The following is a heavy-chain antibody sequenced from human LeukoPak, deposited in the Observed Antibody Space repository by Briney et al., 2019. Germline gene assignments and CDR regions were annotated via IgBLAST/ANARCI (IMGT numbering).Heavy chain of an antibody. CDR3: ARFDGYSSSWSFDC. D-gene: IGHD6-13*01. J-gene: IGHJ4*02. CDR1: GFTFSRYT. CDR2: TSYDGSNK. Sequence: GGSLRLSCTTSGFTFSRYTLHWVRQAPGKGLEWVAVTSYDGSNKYYADSVKGRFTISRDNSKNTLYLQMNSLRAEDTAVYYCARFDGYSSSWSFDCWGQGTLVTVSS. V-gene: IGHV3-30*04.